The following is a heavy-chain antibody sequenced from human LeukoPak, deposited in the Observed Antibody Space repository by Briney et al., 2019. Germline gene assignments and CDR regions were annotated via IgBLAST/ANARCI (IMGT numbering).Heavy chain of an antibody. CDR2: IIPIFGIA. CDR3: AREITPRNYYDSSGYSFQH. D-gene: IGHD3-22*01. Sequence: ASVKVSCKASGGTFSSYAICWVRQAPGQGLEWMGRIIPIFGIANYAQKFQGRVTITADKSTSTAYMELSSLRSEDTAVYYCAREITPRNYYDSSGYSFQHWGQGTLVTVSS. J-gene: IGHJ1*01. V-gene: IGHV1-69*04. CDR1: GGTFSSYA.